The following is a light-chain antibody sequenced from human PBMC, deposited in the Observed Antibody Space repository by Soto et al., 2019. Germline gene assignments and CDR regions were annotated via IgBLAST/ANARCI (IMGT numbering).Light chain of an antibody. V-gene: IGLV2-14*01. CDR1: SSDVGYYNY. CDR3: SSYTTSTTRV. J-gene: IGLJ3*02. Sequence: QSALTQPASVSGSPGQSITISCTGTSSDVGYYNYVSWYQQHPGKAPKLMIYEVSNRPSGVSNRFSGSKSGNTASPTISGLQAEDEADYYCSSYTTSTTRVFGGGTKLTVL. CDR2: EVS.